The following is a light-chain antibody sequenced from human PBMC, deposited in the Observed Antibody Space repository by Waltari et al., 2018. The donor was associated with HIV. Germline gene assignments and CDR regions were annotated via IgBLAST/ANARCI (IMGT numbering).Light chain of an antibody. J-gene: IGLJ2*01. Sequence: QSALTQPASVSGSPGQSITISCTGTTSDVGGYDYVSWYQQHPGKAPKLMIFEVTYLPSGVSHRFSGSKSGNTASLTISGLQAEDEADYYCTSYRSGSTLVVGGGTKVTVL. V-gene: IGLV2-14*01. CDR1: TSDVGGYDY. CDR2: EVT. CDR3: TSYRSGSTLV.